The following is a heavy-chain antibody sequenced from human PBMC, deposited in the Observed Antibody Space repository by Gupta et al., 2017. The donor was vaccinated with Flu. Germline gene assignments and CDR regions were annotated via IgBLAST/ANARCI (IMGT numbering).Heavy chain of an antibody. CDR3: AKDRAEYSSSLLIFDY. V-gene: IGHV3-23*01. Sequence: EVQLLESGGGLVQPGGSLRLSCAASGFSFSSYAMSWVRQAPGKGLEWVSAISGSGGSTYYADSVKGRFTISRDNSKNTLYLQMNSLRAEDTAVYYCAKDRAEYSSSLLIFDYWGQGTLVTVSS. CDR2: ISGSGGST. CDR1: GFSFSSYA. D-gene: IGHD6-6*01. J-gene: IGHJ4*02.